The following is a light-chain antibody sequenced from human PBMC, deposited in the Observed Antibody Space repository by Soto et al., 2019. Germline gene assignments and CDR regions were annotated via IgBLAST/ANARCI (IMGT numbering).Light chain of an antibody. V-gene: IGKV1-39*01. CDR1: QSISSY. J-gene: IGKJ1*01. CDR2: AAS. CDR3: QQTSSTPLT. Sequence: DIQMTQSPTSLSAYAGDRVTITCRASQSISSYLNWYQQKPGKAPKLLIYAASSLQSGVPSRFSGSGSGTDFSLTISSLQPEDFATYYCQQTSSTPLTFGQGTKVDIK.